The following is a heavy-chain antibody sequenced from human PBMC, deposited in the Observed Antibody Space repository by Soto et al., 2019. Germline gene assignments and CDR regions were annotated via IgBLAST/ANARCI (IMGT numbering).Heavy chain of an antibody. CDR2: IIPIFGTA. CDR3: ARDRTTSIQLWLGDAFDI. V-gene: IGHV1-69*01. D-gene: IGHD5-18*01. Sequence: QVQLVQSGAEVKKPGSSVKVSCKASGGTFSSYAISWVRQAPGQGLEWMGGIIPIFGTANYAQKFQGRVTITADESTSTAYMELSSLRSEDTAVYYCARDRTTSIQLWLGDAFDIWGQGTMVTVSS. CDR1: GGTFSSYA. J-gene: IGHJ3*02.